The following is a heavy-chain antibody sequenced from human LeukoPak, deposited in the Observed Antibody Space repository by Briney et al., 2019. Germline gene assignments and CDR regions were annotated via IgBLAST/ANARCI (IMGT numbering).Heavy chain of an antibody. CDR1: GFSFSTYG. J-gene: IGHJ5*02. Sequence: GSLILSCAASGFSFSTYGMDWVRQPPGKGLEWISYISSSTTTIYYADSVKGRFTISRDNAKNSLYLQMNSLRDEDTAVYYCARKRGGWFDPWGQGTLVTVSS. D-gene: IGHD3-10*01. V-gene: IGHV3-48*02. CDR3: ARKRGGWFDP. CDR2: ISSSTTTI.